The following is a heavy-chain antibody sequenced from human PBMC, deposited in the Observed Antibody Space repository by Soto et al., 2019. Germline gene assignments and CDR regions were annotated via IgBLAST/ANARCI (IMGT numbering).Heavy chain of an antibody. V-gene: IGHV1-69*01. J-gene: IGHJ6*02. CDR1: GGTFSSYA. CDR3: ATGWLQNYYDYGMDV. D-gene: IGHD5-12*01. Sequence: QLQLVQSGAEVKKPWSSVKVSCKASGGTFSSYAISWVRQAPGPGLEWMGGIIPIFGTANYAQKFQGRVTITADESTSTAYMALSSLRSEDTAVYYCATGWLQNYYDYGMDVWGQGTTVPVSS. CDR2: IIPIFGTA.